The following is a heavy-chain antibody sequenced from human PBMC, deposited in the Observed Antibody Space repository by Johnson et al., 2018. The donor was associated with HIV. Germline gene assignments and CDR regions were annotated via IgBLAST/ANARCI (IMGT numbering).Heavy chain of an antibody. J-gene: IGHJ3*02. CDR3: ARDGVATEAHDAFDI. D-gene: IGHD5-12*01. CDR1: GFTFSSYD. Sequence: VQLLESGGGLVQPGGSLILSCAASGFTFSSYDMHWVRQATGKGLEWVSAIGTAGDTYYPGSVKGRFTISRENAKNSLYLQMNSLRAEDTAVYYCARDGVATEAHDAFDIWGPGTVVTVSS. CDR2: IGTAGDT. V-gene: IGHV3-13*01.